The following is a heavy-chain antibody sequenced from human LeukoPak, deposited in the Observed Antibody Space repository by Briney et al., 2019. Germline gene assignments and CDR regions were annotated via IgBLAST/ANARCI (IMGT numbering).Heavy chain of an antibody. V-gene: IGHV1-69*04. CDR1: GGTFSSYA. CDR3: ARGREFDWLSSWFDP. Sequence: SVKVSCKASGGTFSSYAISWVRQAPGQGLEWMGRIIPILGIANYAQKFQGRVTITADKSTSTAYMELSSLRSEDTAVYYCARGREFDWLSSWFDPWGQGTLDTVSS. J-gene: IGHJ5*02. CDR2: IIPILGIA. D-gene: IGHD3-9*01.